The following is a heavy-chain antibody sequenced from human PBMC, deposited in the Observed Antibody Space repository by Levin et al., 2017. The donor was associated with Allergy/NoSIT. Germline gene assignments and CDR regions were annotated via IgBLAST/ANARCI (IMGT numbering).Heavy chain of an antibody. Sequence: SVKVSCKASGGTFSSYAISWVRQAPGQGLEWMGGIIPIFGTANYAQKFQGRVTITADESTSTAYMELSSLRSEDTAVYYCARGDLTGDKELDYWGQGTLVTVSS. J-gene: IGHJ4*02. V-gene: IGHV1-69*13. CDR3: ARGDLTGDKELDY. D-gene: IGHD7-27*01. CDR2: IIPIFGTA. CDR1: GGTFSSYA.